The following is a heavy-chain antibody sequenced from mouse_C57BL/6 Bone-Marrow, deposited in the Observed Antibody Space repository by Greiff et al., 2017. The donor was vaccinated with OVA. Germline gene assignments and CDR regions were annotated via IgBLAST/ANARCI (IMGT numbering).Heavy chain of an antibody. CDR2: SRNKANDYTT. CDR3: ARDAPLYRVYAMDY. Sequence: EVKVVESGGGLVQSGRSLRLSCATSGFTFSDFYMEWVRQAPGKGLEWIAASRNKANDYTTEYSASVKGRFIVSRDTSQSILYLQMNALRAEDTAIYYCARDAPLYRVYAMDYWGQGTSVTVSS. D-gene: IGHD2-12*01. V-gene: IGHV7-1*01. CDR1: GFTFSDFY. J-gene: IGHJ4*01.